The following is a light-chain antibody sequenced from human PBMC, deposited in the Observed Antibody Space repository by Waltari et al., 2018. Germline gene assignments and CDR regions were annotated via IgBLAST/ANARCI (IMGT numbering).Light chain of an antibody. CDR3: CSYAGRYSLVV. CDR1: SNDVGSYNY. V-gene: IGLV2-11*01. Sequence: QSALTQPRSVSGSPGQSVTISCTGTSNDVGSYNYVSWYQQHPGKAPKLMIYAVSERPSGVPDRFSGSKSGNTASLTISGLLPEDEADYFCCSYAGRYSLVVFGGGTKLTVL. J-gene: IGLJ3*02. CDR2: AVS.